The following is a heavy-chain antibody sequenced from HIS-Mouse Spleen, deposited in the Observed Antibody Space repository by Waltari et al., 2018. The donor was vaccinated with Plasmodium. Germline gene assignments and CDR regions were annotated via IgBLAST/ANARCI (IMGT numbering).Heavy chain of an antibody. J-gene: IGHJ6*02. D-gene: IGHD6-19*01. CDR1: GYTFTSYY. CDR2: INPRGGST. CDR3: ARDLFRIGVAGTEYYYGMDV. Sequence: QVQLVQSGAEVKKPGASVKVSCKASGYTFTSYYMPWVRQAPGQGLEWMGIINPRGGSTSYGQKCQGRVTMTRDTSTSTGYMELSSLRSEDTAVYYCARDLFRIGVAGTEYYYGMDVWGQGTTVTVSS. V-gene: IGHV1-46*01.